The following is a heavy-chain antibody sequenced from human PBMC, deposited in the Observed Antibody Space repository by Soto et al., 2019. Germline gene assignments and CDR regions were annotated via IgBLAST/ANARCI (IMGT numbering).Heavy chain of an antibody. J-gene: IGHJ6*02. CDR1: GGSISSYY. D-gene: IGHD3-22*01. CDR3: ASGYYYDSSGYLTYYYGMDV. Sequence: QVQLQESGPGLVKPSETLSLTCTVSGGSISSYYWSWIRQPAGKGLEWIGRIYTSGSTNYNPSLKSRVTMSVDTSKNQCSLKLSSVTAADTAVYYCASGYYYDSSGYLTYYYGMDVWGQGTTVTVSS. V-gene: IGHV4-4*07. CDR2: IYTSGST.